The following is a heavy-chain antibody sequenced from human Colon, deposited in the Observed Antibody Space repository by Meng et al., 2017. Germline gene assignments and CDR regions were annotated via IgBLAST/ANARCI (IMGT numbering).Heavy chain of an antibody. CDR2: ISYDGSNK. V-gene: IGHV3-30*04. CDR1: GFTFSSYA. Sequence: GSLRLSCAASGFTFSSYAMHWVRQAPGKGLEWVAVISYDGSNKYYADSVKGRFTISRDNSKNTLYLQMNSLRAEDTAVYYCASERTPLAAAGTELDYWGQGTLVTVSS. CDR3: ASERTPLAAAGTELDY. J-gene: IGHJ4*02. D-gene: IGHD6-13*01.